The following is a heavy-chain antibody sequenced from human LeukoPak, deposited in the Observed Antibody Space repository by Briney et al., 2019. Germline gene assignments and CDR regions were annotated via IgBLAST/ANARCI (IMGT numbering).Heavy chain of an antibody. CDR1: GGSISSYY. CDR2: IYYSGST. Sequence: SETLSLTCTVSGGSISSYYWSWIRQPPGKGLEWIGYIYYSGSTNYNPSLKGRVTISVDTSKNQFSLKLSSVTAADTAVYYCARARDCSGGSCFDYWGQGTLVTVSS. CDR3: ARARDCSGGSCFDY. J-gene: IGHJ4*02. D-gene: IGHD2-15*01. V-gene: IGHV4-59*01.